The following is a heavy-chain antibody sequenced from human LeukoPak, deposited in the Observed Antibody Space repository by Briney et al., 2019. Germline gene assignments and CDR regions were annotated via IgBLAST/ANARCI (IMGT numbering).Heavy chain of an antibody. CDR2: IDPNSGGT. CDR1: GYSFTGYY. V-gene: IGHV1-2*02. CDR3: ARAYTYGSGQRYYWFMDV. J-gene: IGHJ6*02. D-gene: IGHD3-10*01. Sequence: ASVKVSCKASGYSFTGYYIHWVRQAPGQGLEWMGWIDPNSGGTKCAQNFQGSVTMTRDTSITTAYMEVSRLTSDDTAVYYCARAYTYGSGQRYYWFMDVWGQGTTVTVSS.